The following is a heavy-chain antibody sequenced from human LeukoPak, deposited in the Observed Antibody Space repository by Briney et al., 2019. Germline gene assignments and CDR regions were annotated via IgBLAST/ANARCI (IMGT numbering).Heavy chain of an antibody. V-gene: IGHV3-7*01. CDR1: GFTFSNYW. CDR2: IKQDGGEK. J-gene: IGHJ4*02. CDR3: AKQYSYGYDY. D-gene: IGHD5-18*01. Sequence: PGGSLRLSCAASGFTFSNYWMNWVRQAPGKGLEWVANIKQDGGEKSYVDSVKGRFTISRDNAKNSLHLQMNTLRAEDTAVYYCAKQYSYGYDYWGQGTMVTVSS.